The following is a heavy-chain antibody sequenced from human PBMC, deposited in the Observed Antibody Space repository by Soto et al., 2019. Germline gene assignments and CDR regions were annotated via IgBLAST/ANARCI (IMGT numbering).Heavy chain of an antibody. Sequence: GGSLRLSCAASGFTFSSYAMHWVRQAPGKGLEWVAVISYDGSNKYYADSVKGRFTISRDNSKNTLYLQMNSLRAEDTAVYYCARVDIMITFGGVPPIYWGQGTLVTVSS. CDR2: ISYDGSNK. J-gene: IGHJ4*02. D-gene: IGHD3-16*01. CDR3: ARVDIMITFGGVPPIY. CDR1: GFTFSSYA. V-gene: IGHV3-30-3*01.